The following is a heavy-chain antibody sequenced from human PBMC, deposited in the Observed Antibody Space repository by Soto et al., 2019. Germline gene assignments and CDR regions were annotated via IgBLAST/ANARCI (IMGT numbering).Heavy chain of an antibody. CDR1: GFSFPDYD. CDR3: AREGGCRSPAVDYFVS. Sequence: GGSLRLSCEASGFSFPDYDMTWVRQTPGKGLACVAAVGSFGNTYYRDSARGRFTISRDDSRNTVYLAMNRLRVEDTAVYFCAREGGCRSPAVDYFVSWAQGGL. D-gene: IGHD6-19*01. CDR2: VGSFGNT. V-gene: IGHV3-23*01. J-gene: IGHJ4*02.